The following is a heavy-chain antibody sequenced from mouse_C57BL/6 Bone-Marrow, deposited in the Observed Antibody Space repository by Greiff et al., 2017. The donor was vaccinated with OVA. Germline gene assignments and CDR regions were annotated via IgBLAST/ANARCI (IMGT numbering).Heavy chain of an antibody. D-gene: IGHD4-1*01. CDR3: AITGPYYYAMDY. V-gene: IGHV1-82*01. CDR2: IYPGDGDT. J-gene: IGHJ4*01. CDR1: GYAFSSSW. Sequence: VQLQQSGPELVKPGASVKISCKASGYAFSSSWMNWVKQRPGKGLEWIGRIYPGDGDTNYNGKFKGKATLTADKSSSTAYMQLSSLTSEDSAVYFCAITGPYYYAMDYWGQGTSVTVSS.